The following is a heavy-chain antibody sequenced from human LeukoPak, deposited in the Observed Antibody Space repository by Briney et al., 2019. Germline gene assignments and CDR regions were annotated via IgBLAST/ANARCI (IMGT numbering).Heavy chain of an antibody. CDR3: ARDLTRSYSGTYYGVY. V-gene: IGHV1-69*05. CDR1: GGTFSSYA. J-gene: IGHJ4*02. Sequence: GASVKVSCKASGGTFSSYAISWVRQAPGQGLEWMGGIIPIFGTANYAQKFQGRVTMTTDTSTSTAYMELRSLRSDDTAVYYCARDLTRSYSGTYYGVYWGQGTLVTVSS. D-gene: IGHD1-26*01. CDR2: IIPIFGTA.